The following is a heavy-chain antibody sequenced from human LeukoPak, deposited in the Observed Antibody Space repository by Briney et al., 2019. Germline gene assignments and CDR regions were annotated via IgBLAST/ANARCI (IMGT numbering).Heavy chain of an antibody. CDR1: GGSISSSSYY. J-gene: IGHJ4*02. D-gene: IGHD3-22*01. V-gene: IGHV4-39*07. CDR2: IYYSGST. Sequence: PSETLSLTCTVSGGSISSSSYYWGWIRQPPGKGLEWIGSIYYSGSTYYNPSIKSRVTISVDTSKNQFSPKLSSVTAADTAVYYCARYGGYYDSSGYSGYWGQGTLVTVSS. CDR3: ARYGGYYDSSGYSGY.